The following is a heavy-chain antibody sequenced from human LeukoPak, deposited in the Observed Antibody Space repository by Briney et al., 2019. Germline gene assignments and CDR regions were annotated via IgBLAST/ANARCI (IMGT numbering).Heavy chain of an antibody. CDR2: IYYSGST. CDR1: GGSISSYY. J-gene: IGHJ4*02. Sequence: SETLSLTCTVSGGSISSYYRSWIRQPPGKGLEWIGYIYYSGSTNYNPSLKSRVTISVDTSKNQFSLKLSSVTAADTAVYYCARGSLWFGERWGQGTLVTVSS. V-gene: IGHV4-59*01. CDR3: ARGSLWFGER. D-gene: IGHD3-10*01.